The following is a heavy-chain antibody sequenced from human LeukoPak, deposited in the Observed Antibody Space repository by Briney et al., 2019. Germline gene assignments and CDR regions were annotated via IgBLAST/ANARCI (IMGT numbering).Heavy chain of an antibody. CDR1: GFTFDDYA. CDR2: ISWNTGSI. D-gene: IGHD3-22*01. J-gene: IGHJ4*02. Sequence: PGRSLRLSCAASGFTFDDYAMHWVPQAPGKGLEWVSGISWNTGSIGYADSVKGRFTISRDNAKNSLYLQMNSLRAEDTALYYCAKPPVYYYDSSGYYSNWGQGTLVTVSS. V-gene: IGHV3-9*01. CDR3: AKPPVYYYDSSGYYSN.